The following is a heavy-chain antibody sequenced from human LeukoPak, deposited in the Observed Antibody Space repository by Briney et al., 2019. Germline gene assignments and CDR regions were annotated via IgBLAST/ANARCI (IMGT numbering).Heavy chain of an antibody. J-gene: IGHJ4*02. CDR3: ARDHRTTVTVYYFDY. V-gene: IGHV3-33*01. CDR1: GFTFSSYG. CDR2: IWSDGRDK. Sequence: GGSLRLSCAASGFTFSSYGMHWVRQAPGKGLEWVAVIWSDGRDKYYADSVKGRFTISRDNSKNTLYLQMNSLRAEDTAVYYCARDHRTTVTVYYFDYWGRGTLVTVSS. D-gene: IGHD4-17*01.